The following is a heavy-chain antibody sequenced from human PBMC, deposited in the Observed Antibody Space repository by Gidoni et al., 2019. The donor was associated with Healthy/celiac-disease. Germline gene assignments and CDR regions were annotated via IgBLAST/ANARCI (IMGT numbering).Heavy chain of an antibody. Sequence: EVQLLESGGGLVQPGGSLRLSCAASGFPFSRYAMSWVRQAPGKGLEWVSAISGSGGSTYYADSVKGRFTISRDNSKNTLYLQMNSLRAEDTAVYYCAKGNYCSSTSCYVEDYYGMDVWGQGTTVTVSS. D-gene: IGHD2-2*01. J-gene: IGHJ6*02. CDR3: AKGNYCSSTSCYVEDYYGMDV. CDR2: ISGSGGST. V-gene: IGHV3-23*01. CDR1: GFPFSRYA.